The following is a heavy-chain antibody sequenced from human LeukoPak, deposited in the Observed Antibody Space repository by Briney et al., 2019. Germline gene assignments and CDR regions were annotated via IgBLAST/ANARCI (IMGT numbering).Heavy chain of an antibody. Sequence: SETLSLTCTVSGGSISSYYWSWIRQPAGKGLEWIGRIYTSGSTNYNPSLKSRVTMSVDTSKNQFSLKLSSVTAADTAVYYCARQRMDSSGYYLPDAFDIWGQGTMVTVSS. CDR1: GGSISSYY. CDR3: ARQRMDSSGYYLPDAFDI. CDR2: IYTSGST. V-gene: IGHV4-4*07. J-gene: IGHJ3*02. D-gene: IGHD3-22*01.